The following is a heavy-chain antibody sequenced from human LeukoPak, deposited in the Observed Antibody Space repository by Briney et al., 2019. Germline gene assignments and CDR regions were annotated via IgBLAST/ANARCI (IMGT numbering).Heavy chain of an antibody. CDR1: GFTFSSSA. Sequence: GGSLRLSCAASGFTFSSSAMSWVRQAPGKGLEWVSFISGSGDSTYYADSVKGRFTISRDNSKNTLYLQMNSLRAEDTAVYYCAKAQRINSVPYDYWGQGTLVTVSS. D-gene: IGHD2-2*01. CDR3: AKAQRINSVPYDY. V-gene: IGHV3-23*01. J-gene: IGHJ4*02. CDR2: ISGSGDST.